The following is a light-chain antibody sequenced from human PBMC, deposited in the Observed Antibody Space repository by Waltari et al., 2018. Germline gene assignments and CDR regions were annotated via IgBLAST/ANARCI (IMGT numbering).Light chain of an antibody. V-gene: IGLV2-14*03. Sequence: QSALSQPASVSGSPGQSITISCTGASSDVGGHDYVPWYQQHPGKAPKLIIRDVNNRPSGVSNRFSGSKSGNTASLTISGIQAEDEADYYCSSYSTSSSLILFGEGTKVTVL. J-gene: IGLJ2*01. CDR1: SSDVGGHDY. CDR2: DVN. CDR3: SSYSTSSSLIL.